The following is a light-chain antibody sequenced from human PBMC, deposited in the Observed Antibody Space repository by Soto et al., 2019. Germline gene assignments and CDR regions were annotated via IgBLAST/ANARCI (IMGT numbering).Light chain of an antibody. CDR3: QQFNSYLL. CDR1: QGISSA. CDR2: DAS. J-gene: IGKJ1*01. Sequence: AIQLTQSPSSLSASVGDRVSITCRASQGISSALAWYQQKPGKAPKLLIYDASSLESGVPSRFSGSGSGTDFTLTISSLRPEDFATYYCQQFNSYLLFGQGTKVEIK. V-gene: IGKV1-13*02.